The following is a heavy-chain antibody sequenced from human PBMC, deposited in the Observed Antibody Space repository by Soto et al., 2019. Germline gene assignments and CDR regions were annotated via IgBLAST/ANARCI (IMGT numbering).Heavy chain of an antibody. CDR2: IIPLFRTP. D-gene: IGHD4-4*01. Sequence: QVQLVQSGAEMKEPGSSVKVSCKTSGGTFSSSASSWLRQAPGQGLEWMGGIIPLFRTPEYAQKFQGRVAIAADESTTTAYMALSSLRSEDTAVDYCARDTVRLQLGGHYYSIRAVLGHGTTITVSS. CDR3: ARDTVRLQLGGHYYSIRAV. J-gene: IGHJ6*02. CDR1: GGTFSSSA. V-gene: IGHV1-69*12.